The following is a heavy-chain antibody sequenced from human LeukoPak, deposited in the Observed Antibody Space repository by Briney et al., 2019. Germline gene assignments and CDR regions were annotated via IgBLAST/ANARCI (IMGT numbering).Heavy chain of an antibody. CDR3: ARDKDEDYDTSGMFQY. J-gene: IGHJ1*01. V-gene: IGHV1-18*04. D-gene: IGHD3-22*01. Sequence: ASVRVSCKASGYTFTNFGISWVRQAPGQRPEWMGWISTYNSNTNYAQNLQDRVTLTTDTSTTTVYMELRSLRSDDTAVYYCARDKDEDYDTSGMFQYWGQGTLVTVSS. CDR1: GYTFTNFG. CDR2: ISTYNSNT.